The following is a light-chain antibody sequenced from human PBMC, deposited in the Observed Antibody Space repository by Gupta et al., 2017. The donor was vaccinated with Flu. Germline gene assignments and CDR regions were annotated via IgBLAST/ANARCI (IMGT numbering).Light chain of an antibody. Sequence: SQGQTASITCSGDKLGDKFVCWYQQKPGQSPVLVMFQDNKRPSGIPGRFSGSNSGNTATLTISGTQAMDEAEYYCQAWDGSSGVFGGGTKLTVL. CDR1: KLGDKF. CDR2: QDN. V-gene: IGLV3-1*01. J-gene: IGLJ2*01. CDR3: QAWDGSSGV.